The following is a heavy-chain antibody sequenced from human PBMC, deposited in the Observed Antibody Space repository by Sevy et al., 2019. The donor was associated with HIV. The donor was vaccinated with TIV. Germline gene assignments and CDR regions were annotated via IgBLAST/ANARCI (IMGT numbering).Heavy chain of an antibody. V-gene: IGHV1-2*06. CDR2: INPNSGGT. CDR3: ARGIVDGLAFDI. CDR1: GYTFTCYY. Sequence: ASVKVSCKASGYTFTCYYMHWVRQAPGQGLEWMGRINPNSGGTNYAQKFQGRVTMTRDTSISTAYMELSRLRSDDTAVYYCARGIVDGLAFDIWGQGTMVTVSS. J-gene: IGHJ3*02. D-gene: IGHD5-12*01.